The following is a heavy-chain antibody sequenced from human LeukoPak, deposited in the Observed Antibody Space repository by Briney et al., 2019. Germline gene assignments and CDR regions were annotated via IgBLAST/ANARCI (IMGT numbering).Heavy chain of an antibody. Sequence: PSETLSLTCAVYGGSFSGYYWSWIRQPLGKGLEWIGEINHSGSTNYNPSLKSRVTISVDTSKNQFSLKLSSVTAADTAVYYCARVVVVFSSGWFSSHNWFDPWGQGTLVTVSS. CDR1: GGSFSGYY. J-gene: IGHJ5*02. CDR3: ARVVVVFSSGWFSSHNWFDP. CDR2: INHSGST. D-gene: IGHD6-19*01. V-gene: IGHV4-34*01.